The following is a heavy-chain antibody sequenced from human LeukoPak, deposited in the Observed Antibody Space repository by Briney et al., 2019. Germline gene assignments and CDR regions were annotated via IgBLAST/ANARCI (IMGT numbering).Heavy chain of an antibody. V-gene: IGHV4-59*01. Sequence: SETLSLTCTVSGGSISSYYWSWIRQPPGKGLEWIGYISYSGSTTNYNPSLKSRVTISVDTSKNQFSLKLGSVTAADTAVYYCARRVSTMTQFDYWGQGTLVTVSS. CDR1: GGSISSYY. D-gene: IGHD2-2*01. CDR3: ARRVSTMTQFDY. CDR2: ISYSGSTT. J-gene: IGHJ4*02.